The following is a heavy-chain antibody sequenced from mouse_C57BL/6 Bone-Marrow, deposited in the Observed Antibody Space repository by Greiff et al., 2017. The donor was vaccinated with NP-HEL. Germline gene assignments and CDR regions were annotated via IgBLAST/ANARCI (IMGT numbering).Heavy chain of an antibody. CDR1: GYSITSGYY. J-gene: IGHJ2*01. CDR2: ISYDGSN. D-gene: IGHD1-1*01. Sequence: DVKLVESGPGLVKPSQSLSLTCSVTGYSITSGYYWNWIRQFPGNKLEWMGYISYDGSNNYNPSLKNRISITRDTSKNQFFLKLNSVTTEDTATYYCARRDYYGSSYGDYWGQGTTLTVSS. V-gene: IGHV3-6*01. CDR3: ARRDYYGSSYGDY.